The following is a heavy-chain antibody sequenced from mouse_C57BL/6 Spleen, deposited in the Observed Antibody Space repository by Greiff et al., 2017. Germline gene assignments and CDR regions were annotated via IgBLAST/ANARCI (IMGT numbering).Heavy chain of an antibody. CDR2: ISSGSSTI. CDR1: GFTFSDYG. J-gene: IGHJ1*03. CDR3: ARERLWYFDV. Sequence: EVHLVESGGGLVKPGGSLKLSCAASGFTFSDYGMHWVRQAPEKGLEWVAYISSGSSTIYYADTVKGRFTISRDNAKNTLFLQMTSLRSEDTAMYYSARERLWYFDVWGTGTTVTVSA. D-gene: IGHD2-4*01. V-gene: IGHV5-17*01.